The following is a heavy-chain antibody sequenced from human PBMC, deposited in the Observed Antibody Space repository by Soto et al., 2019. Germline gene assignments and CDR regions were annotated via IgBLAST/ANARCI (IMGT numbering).Heavy chain of an antibody. D-gene: IGHD3-10*02. CDR2: IYSGGST. Sequence: GGSLRLSCAASGFTVSSNYMSWVRQAPGKGLEWVSVIYSGGSTYYADSVKGRFTISRDNSKNTLYLQMNSLRAEDTAVYYCASSSYYYVGLVDYWGQGTLVTVSS. J-gene: IGHJ4*02. CDR3: ASSSYYYVGLVDY. V-gene: IGHV3-53*01. CDR1: GFTVSSNY.